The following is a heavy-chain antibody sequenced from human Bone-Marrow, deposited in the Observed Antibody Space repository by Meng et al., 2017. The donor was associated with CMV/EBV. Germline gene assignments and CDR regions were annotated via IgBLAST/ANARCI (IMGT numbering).Heavy chain of an antibody. Sequence: GESLKISCAASGFTFDDYGMSWVRQAPGKGLEWVSGINWNGGSTGYADSVKGRFTISRDNAKNSLYLQMNSLRAEDTALYYCARLRFLEWLLLDYWGQGTLVTVSS. J-gene: IGHJ4*02. CDR2: INWNGGST. D-gene: IGHD3-3*01. CDR3: ARLRFLEWLLLDY. V-gene: IGHV3-20*04. CDR1: GFTFDDYG.